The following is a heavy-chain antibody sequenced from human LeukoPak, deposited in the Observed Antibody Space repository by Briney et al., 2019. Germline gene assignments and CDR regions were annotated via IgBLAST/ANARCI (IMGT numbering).Heavy chain of an antibody. CDR1: GGSFSGYY. J-gene: IGHJ4*02. Sequence: SETLSLTCAVYGGSFSGYYWSWIRQPPGKGLEWIGEINHSGSTNYNPSLKSRVTISVDTSKNQFSLKLSSVTAADTAVYYCAGLGGYSSSSDYWGQGTLVTVSS. CDR3: AGLGGYSSSSDY. D-gene: IGHD6-6*01. CDR2: INHSGST. V-gene: IGHV4-34*01.